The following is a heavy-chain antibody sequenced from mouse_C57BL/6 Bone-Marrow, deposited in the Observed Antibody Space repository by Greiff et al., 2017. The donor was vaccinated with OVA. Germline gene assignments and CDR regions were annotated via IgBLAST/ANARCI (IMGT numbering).Heavy chain of an antibody. Sequence: EVQLVESEGGLVQPGSSMKLSCTASGFTFSDYYMAWVRQVPEKGLEWVANINYDGSSTYYLDSLKSRFIISRDNAKNILYLQMSSLKSEDTATYYCARDLSYSNCAMDYWGQGTSVTVSS. CDR1: GFTFSDYY. D-gene: IGHD2-5*01. CDR3: ARDLSYSNCAMDY. J-gene: IGHJ4*01. CDR2: INYDGSST. V-gene: IGHV5-16*01.